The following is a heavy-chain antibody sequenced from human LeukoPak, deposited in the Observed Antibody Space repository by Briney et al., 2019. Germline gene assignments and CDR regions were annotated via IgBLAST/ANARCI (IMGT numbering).Heavy chain of an antibody. D-gene: IGHD6-13*01. CDR2: IYYSGST. CDR1: GDSISSYY. V-gene: IGHV4-59*01. CDR3: ARDPGSSWYRFDY. Sequence: SETLSLTCTVSGDSISSYYWSWIRQPPGKGLEWFGYIYYSGSTNYNPSLKSRVTISVDTSKNQSSLKLSSVTAADTAVYYCARDPGSSWYRFDYWGQGTLVTVSS. J-gene: IGHJ4*02.